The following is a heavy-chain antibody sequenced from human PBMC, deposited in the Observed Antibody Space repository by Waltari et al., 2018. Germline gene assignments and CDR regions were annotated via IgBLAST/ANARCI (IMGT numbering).Heavy chain of an antibody. CDR3: ARGVYTFDSRWHYDL. CDR1: AGSMSSYY. D-gene: IGHD5-12*01. V-gene: IGHV4-59*13. CDR2: IYVSGAT. Sequence: QVQLQESGPGLVKPSETLSLTCTVPAGSMSSYYWSWLRQSPGRGLEWIGYIYVSGATNYNPSLQNRVTISLDKSKNQFSLQLRSVIAADTAIYFCARGVYTFDSRWHYDLWGRGTLVAVSS. J-gene: IGHJ2*01.